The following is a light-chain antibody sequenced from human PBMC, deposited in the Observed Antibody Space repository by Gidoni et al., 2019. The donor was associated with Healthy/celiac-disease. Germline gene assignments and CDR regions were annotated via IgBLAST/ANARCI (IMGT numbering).Light chain of an antibody. J-gene: IGKJ1*01. CDR2: GAS. Sequence: EILLTQSPGTLSLSPGERATLSCLASQSVSSSYLAWYQQKPGQAPRLLIYGASSRATGIPERFSGSGSGTDLTITISRLEPEDFAVYYCQKYGSSPRTCGQGTKVEIK. CDR3: QKYGSSPRT. V-gene: IGKV3-20*01. CDR1: QSVSSSY.